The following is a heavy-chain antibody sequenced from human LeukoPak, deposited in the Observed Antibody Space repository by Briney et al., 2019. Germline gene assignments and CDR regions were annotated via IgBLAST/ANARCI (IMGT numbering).Heavy chain of an antibody. CDR2: ISSSSSTI. Sequence: GGSLGLSCAASGFTFSSYSMNWVRQAPGKGLEWVSFISSSSSTIYYADSVKGRFTISRDNAKNSLYLQMNSLGAEDTAVYYCARDRGGSYSAIDYWGQGTLVTVSS. CDR1: GFTFSSYS. J-gene: IGHJ4*02. V-gene: IGHV3-48*04. D-gene: IGHD1-26*01. CDR3: ARDRGGSYSAIDY.